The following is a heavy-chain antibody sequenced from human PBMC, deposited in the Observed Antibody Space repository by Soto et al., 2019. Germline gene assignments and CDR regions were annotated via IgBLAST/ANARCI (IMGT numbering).Heavy chain of an antibody. CDR3: ARDYDGGWFDP. Sequence: QVQLVESGGGVVQPGRSLRLSCAASGFTFSSYAMHWVRQAPGKGLEWVAVISYDGSNKYYADSVKGRFTISRDNSKTTLYLQMNSLRAEDTAVYYCARDYDGGWFDPWGQGTLVTVSS. CDR1: GFTFSSYA. J-gene: IGHJ5*02. CDR2: ISYDGSNK. V-gene: IGHV3-30-3*01. D-gene: IGHD3-3*01.